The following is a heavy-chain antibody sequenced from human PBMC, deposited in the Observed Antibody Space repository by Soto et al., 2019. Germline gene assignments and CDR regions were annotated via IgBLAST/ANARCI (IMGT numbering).Heavy chain of an antibody. CDR1: GGTFSSYA. CDR2: IIPIFGTA. CDR3: ATDYYDSSGYYY. J-gene: IGHJ4*02. V-gene: IGHV1-69*12. Sequence: VQLVQSGAEVKKPGSSVKVSCKASGGTFSSYAISWVRQAPGQGLEWMGGIIPIFGTANYAQKFQGRVTLTADEATSTAYMELSSLRSADPAVYYCATDYYDSSGYYYWGQGTLVTVSS. D-gene: IGHD3-22*01.